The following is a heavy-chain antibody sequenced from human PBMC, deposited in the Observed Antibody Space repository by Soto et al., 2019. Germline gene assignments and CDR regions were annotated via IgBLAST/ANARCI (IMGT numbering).Heavy chain of an antibody. CDR2: ISSSGGST. CDR1: GFTFSSYA. Sequence: EVQLLESGGDLIQPGGSLRLSCAASGFTFSSYAMSWVRQSPGKGLGWVSAISSSGGSTFYADSVKGRFTISGDHSRNTLYMQMNSLRAEDTDIYCCATYQPMTQPRPYFDYWGQGTLVTVSS. J-gene: IGHJ4*02. D-gene: IGHD3-22*01. CDR3: ATYQPMTQPRPYFDY. V-gene: IGHV3-23*01.